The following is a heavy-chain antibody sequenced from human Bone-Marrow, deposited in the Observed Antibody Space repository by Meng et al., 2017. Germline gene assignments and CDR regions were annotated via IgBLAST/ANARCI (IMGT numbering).Heavy chain of an antibody. CDR2: ISYDGSNK. D-gene: IGHD6-19*01. J-gene: IGHJ6*02. Sequence: GGSLRLSCAASGFTFSSYAMHWVRQAPGKGLEWVAVISYDGSNKYYADSVKGRFTISRDNSKNTLYLQMNSLRAEDTAVYYCARERESSGWYVAYYYYGMDVWGQGTTVTVSS. CDR1: GFTFSSYA. V-gene: IGHV3-30*04. CDR3: ARERESSGWYVAYYYYGMDV.